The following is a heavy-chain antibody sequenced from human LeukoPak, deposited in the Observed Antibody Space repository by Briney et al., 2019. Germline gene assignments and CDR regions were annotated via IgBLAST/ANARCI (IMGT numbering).Heavy chain of an antibody. CDR1: GGSISSYY. J-gene: IGHJ4*02. CDR3: AREGGSGSWAFDY. D-gene: IGHD3-10*01. V-gene: IGHV4-59*01. Sequence: PSETLSLTCTVSGGSISSYYWSWIRQPPGKGLEWIGYIYYSGSTNYNPSLKSRVTISVDTSKNQFSLKLSSVTAADTAVYYCAREGGSGSWAFDYWGQGTLVTVSS. CDR2: IYYSGST.